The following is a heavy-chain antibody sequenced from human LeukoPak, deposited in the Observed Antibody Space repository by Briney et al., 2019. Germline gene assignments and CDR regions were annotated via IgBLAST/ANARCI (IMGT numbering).Heavy chain of an antibody. Sequence: HPGGSLRLSCAASGFTFSNYAMHWVRQAPGKGLEWVAFIRFDGTKTNYAESVRGRFTISRDNSKNTLYLQMNSLRADDTAVFYCAKDGVILAPGEYWYMDVWGSGTPVTVSS. CDR2: IRFDGTKT. CDR3: AKDGVILAPGEYWYMDV. D-gene: IGHD3-16*01. J-gene: IGHJ6*03. V-gene: IGHV3-30*02. CDR1: GFTFSNYA.